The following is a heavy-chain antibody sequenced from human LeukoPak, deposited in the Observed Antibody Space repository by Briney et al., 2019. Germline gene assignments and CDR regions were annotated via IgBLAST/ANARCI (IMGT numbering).Heavy chain of an antibody. D-gene: IGHD3-22*01. CDR3: ASLYYDSSGPVDY. CDR1: GGSFSGYY. Sequence: SETLSLTCAVYGGSFSGYYWSWIRQPPGKGLEWIGEINHSGSTNYNPSLKSRVTISVDTSKNQFSLKLSSVTAADTAVYYCASLYYDSSGPVDYWGQGTLVTVSS. V-gene: IGHV4-34*01. CDR2: INHSGST. J-gene: IGHJ4*02.